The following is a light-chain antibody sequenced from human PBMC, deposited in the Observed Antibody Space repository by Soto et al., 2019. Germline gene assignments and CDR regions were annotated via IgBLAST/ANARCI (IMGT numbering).Light chain of an antibody. CDR3: SSNAGSSSLV. CDR2: DVT. CDR1: SSDVGGYNS. Sequence: QSALTQPPSASGSPGQSVTISCTGTSSDVGGYNSVSWYQQHPGKGPKLMLYDVTKRPSGVPDRFSGSKSGNTASLTVSGLQAEDEAAYYCSSNAGSSSLVFGGGTKLTVL. V-gene: IGLV2-8*01. J-gene: IGLJ2*01.